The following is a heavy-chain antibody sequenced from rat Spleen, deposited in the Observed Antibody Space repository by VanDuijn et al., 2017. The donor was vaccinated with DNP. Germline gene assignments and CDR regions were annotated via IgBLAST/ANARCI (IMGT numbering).Heavy chain of an antibody. J-gene: IGHJ3*01. Sequence: EVQLVESGGGLVQPGRSLKLSCAASGFTFTNYGMAWVRQAPKKGLEWVATITASSGTTYYRDSVKGRFTISTDNAKNTLYLQMDSLRSEDTATYYCTTGGNNPFPYWGQGTLVTVFS. CDR2: ITASSGTT. D-gene: IGHD1-10*01. V-gene: IGHV5-19*01. CDR3: TTGGNNPFPY. CDR1: GFTFTNYG.